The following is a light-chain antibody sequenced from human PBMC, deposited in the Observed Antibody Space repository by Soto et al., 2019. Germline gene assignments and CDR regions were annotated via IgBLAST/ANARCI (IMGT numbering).Light chain of an antibody. J-gene: IGKJ5*01. CDR3: QQRSNWPPVIT. CDR1: QSFSGY. CDR2: DAS. Sequence: EIALTQSPATLSLSPGERATLSCRASQSFSGYLAWYQQTPGQAPRLLIYDASKRATGIPARFSGRGSGTDFTLTISSLEPEDFAVYYCQQRSNWPPVITFGQGTRLEIK. V-gene: IGKV3-11*01.